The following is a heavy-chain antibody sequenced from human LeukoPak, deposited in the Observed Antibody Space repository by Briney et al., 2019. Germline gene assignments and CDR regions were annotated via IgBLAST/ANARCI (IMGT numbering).Heavy chain of an antibody. CDR1: GGSISSYY. J-gene: IGHJ4*02. Sequence: SETLSLTCTVSGGSISSYYWSWIRQPPGKGLEWIGYIYYSGSANYNPSLKSRVTISVDTSKNQFSLKMSSVTAADTAVYYCARKGYSRGWHEGYLEYWGQETLVTVSS. D-gene: IGHD6-19*01. V-gene: IGHV4-59*01. CDR2: IYYSGSA. CDR3: ARKGYSRGWHEGYLEY.